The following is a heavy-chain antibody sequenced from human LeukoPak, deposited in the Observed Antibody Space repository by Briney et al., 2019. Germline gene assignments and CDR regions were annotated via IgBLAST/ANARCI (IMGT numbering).Heavy chain of an antibody. CDR1: GFTFSIYG. V-gene: IGHV3-23*01. Sequence: PGGSLRLSCEASGFTFSIYGMTWVRQAPGKGLEWVSAIVGSGVTTYYADSVKGRFTISRGNSKNTLYLQMNSLRAEDTAVYYCAKIQGYLDYWGQGTLVTVSS. CDR3: AKIQGYLDY. CDR2: IVGSGVTT. J-gene: IGHJ4*02.